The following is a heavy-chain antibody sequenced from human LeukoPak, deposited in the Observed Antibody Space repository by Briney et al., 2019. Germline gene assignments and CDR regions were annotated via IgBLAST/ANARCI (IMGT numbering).Heavy chain of an antibody. CDR3: ARGRLQWPLGYMDV. J-gene: IGHJ6*03. D-gene: IGHD4-11*01. V-gene: IGHV4-34*01. CDR1: GGSFSGYY. Sequence: PSETLSLTSAVYGGSFSGYYWSWIRQPPGKGLEWMGEINHSGSTNYNPYLKSRVTISVDTSKNQFSLKRSSVTAADTAVYYCARGRLQWPLGYMDVWGKGTTVTVSS. CDR2: INHSGST.